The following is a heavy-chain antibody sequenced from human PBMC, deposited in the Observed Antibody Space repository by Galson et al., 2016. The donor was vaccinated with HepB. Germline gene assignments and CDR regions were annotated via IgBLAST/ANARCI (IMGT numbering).Heavy chain of an antibody. V-gene: IGHV3-23*01. Sequence: SLRLSCAASGFAFSAYGMTWVRQAPRKGLEWVAAISTSGGSTDYADSVRGRFTISRDNSKNMLYLQMNSRRAEDSALYDWEKGTTRRGDNWGQGILVTASS. CDR1: GFAFSAYG. D-gene: IGHD4-17*01. CDR3: EKGTTRRGDN. J-gene: IGHJ4*02. CDR2: ISTSGGST.